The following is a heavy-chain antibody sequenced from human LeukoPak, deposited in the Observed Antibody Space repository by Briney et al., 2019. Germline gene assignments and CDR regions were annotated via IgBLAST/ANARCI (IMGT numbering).Heavy chain of an antibody. Sequence: ASVKVSCKASGYTFTGYYMHWVRQAPGQGLEWMGWINPNSGGTNYAQKFQGRVTMTRDTSISTAYMELSRLRSDDTAVYYCARDLVRGVITYYYYMDVWGKGTTVTISS. CDR1: GYTFTGYY. V-gene: IGHV1-2*02. CDR3: ARDLVRGVITYYYYMDV. D-gene: IGHD3-10*01. CDR2: INPNSGGT. J-gene: IGHJ6*03.